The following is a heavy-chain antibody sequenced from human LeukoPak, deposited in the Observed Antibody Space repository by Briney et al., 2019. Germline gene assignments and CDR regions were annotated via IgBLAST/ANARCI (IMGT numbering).Heavy chain of an antibody. CDR2: IYYSGST. J-gene: IGHJ4*02. CDR1: GGSISSSSYY. CDR3: ARFRRGWYFDY. V-gene: IGHV4-39*01. D-gene: IGHD3-10*01. Sequence: SETLSLTCTVSGGSISSSSYYWGWIRQPPGKGLEWIGSIYYSGSTYYNPSLKSRVTISVDTSKNQFSLKLSSVTAADTAAYYCARFRRGWYFDYWSQGTLVTVSS.